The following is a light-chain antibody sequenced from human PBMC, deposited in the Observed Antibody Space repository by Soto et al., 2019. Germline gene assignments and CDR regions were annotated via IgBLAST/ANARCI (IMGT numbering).Light chain of an antibody. V-gene: IGKV1-5*01. CDR3: QQYNQWPIT. CDR1: QSSSRW. CDR2: DAS. Sequence: DVQMTQSPATLSASVGDRVTITCRASQSSSRWLAWYQQKPGKAPKLLIYDASSLESGVPSRFSGSGSGTEFTLTISSLQSEDSGVYYCQQYNQWPITFGQGTRLEIK. J-gene: IGKJ5*01.